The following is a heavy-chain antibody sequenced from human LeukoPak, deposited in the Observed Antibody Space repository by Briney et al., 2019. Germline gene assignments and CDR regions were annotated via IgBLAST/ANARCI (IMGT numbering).Heavy chain of an antibody. J-gene: IGHJ4*02. V-gene: IGHV3-13*01. CDR2: IDNAGDT. Sequence: PGGSLRLSCAASGFAFSSYDMHWVPPVPGKGREGVSAIDNAGDTYYADCVKGRFTISREDAKNYFFLQINSLRAGDTAVYLCAALGDSIYWGQGTLVTVSS. CDR3: AALGDSIY. CDR1: GFAFSSYD. D-gene: IGHD1-26*01.